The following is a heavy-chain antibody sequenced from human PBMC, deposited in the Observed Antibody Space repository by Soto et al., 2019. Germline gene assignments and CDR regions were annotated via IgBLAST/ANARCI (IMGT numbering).Heavy chain of an antibody. J-gene: IGHJ3*02. CDR2: ISGSGGST. Sequence: EVQLLESGGGLVQPGGSLRLSCAASGFTFSSYAMSWVRQAPGKGLEWVSAISGSGGSTYYADSVKGRFTISRDNSKNTLYLQMNSLRAEDTAVYYCAKDPRVEYCRGGSCYPNDAFDIWGQGTMVTVSS. CDR3: AKDPRVEYCRGGSCYPNDAFDI. D-gene: IGHD2-15*01. CDR1: GFTFSSYA. V-gene: IGHV3-23*01.